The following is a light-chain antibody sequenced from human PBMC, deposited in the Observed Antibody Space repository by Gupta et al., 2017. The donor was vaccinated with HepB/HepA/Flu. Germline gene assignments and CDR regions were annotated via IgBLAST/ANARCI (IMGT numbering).Light chain of an antibody. J-gene: IGLJ2*01. CDR1: NIGGKS. CDR3: QVWDNNSDSYVV. Sequence: SYVLTQPPSVSAAPGTTAKTNCGGNNIGGKSVHWYQQKPGRAPVLVIYYSSDRPSGIPERFSGSNSGNTATLTISKVEAGDEADYYCQVWDNNSDSYVVFGGGTKLTVL. V-gene: IGLV3-21*04. CDR2: YSS.